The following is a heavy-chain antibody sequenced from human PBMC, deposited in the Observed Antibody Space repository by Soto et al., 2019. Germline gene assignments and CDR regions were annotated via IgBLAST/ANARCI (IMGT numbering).Heavy chain of an antibody. J-gene: IGHJ3*02. Sequence: QVPLVQSGAEVKKPGASVKVSCKASGYTFTSYDINWVRQATGQGLEWMGWMNPNSGNTGYAQKFQGRVTMTRNTSISTAYMEQSSLRSEDTAVYYCARGINYYASGDDAFDIWGQGTMVSVSS. V-gene: IGHV1-8*01. CDR2: MNPNSGNT. CDR1: GYTFTSYD. D-gene: IGHD3-10*01. CDR3: ARGINYYASGDDAFDI.